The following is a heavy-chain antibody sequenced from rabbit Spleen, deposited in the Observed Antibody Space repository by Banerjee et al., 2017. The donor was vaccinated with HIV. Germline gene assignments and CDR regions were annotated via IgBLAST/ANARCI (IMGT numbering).Heavy chain of an antibody. CDR1: GFSFSSSYW. CDR3: ARDGDGGGYDFHL. CDR2: VDIGGRVST. V-gene: IGHV1S45*01. J-gene: IGHJ4*01. D-gene: IGHD2-1*01. Sequence: QEQLVESGGGLVQPGGSLTLTCTASGFSFSSSYWMCWVRQAPGKGLEWIACVDIGGRVSTYYASWAKGRFTISKTSSTTVTLQMTSLAAADTATYFCARDGDGGGYDFHLWGPGTLVTVS.